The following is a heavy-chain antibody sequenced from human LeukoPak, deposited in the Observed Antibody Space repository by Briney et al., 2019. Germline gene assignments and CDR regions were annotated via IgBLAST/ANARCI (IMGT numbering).Heavy chain of an antibody. J-gene: IGHJ1*01. CDR1: GVSINDYY. CDR3: ARIRCGHSGSVCYNH. CDR2: ISHTEGT. V-gene: IGHV4-34*01. D-gene: IGHD3-9*01. Sequence: SETLSLTCGVFGVSINDYYWSWIRQSPGKGLEWIGEISHTEGTRYNPSLESRVTMSVGTSENQLSLKLIFVNAADTAVYYCARIRCGHSGSVCYNHWGLGTLVTVSS.